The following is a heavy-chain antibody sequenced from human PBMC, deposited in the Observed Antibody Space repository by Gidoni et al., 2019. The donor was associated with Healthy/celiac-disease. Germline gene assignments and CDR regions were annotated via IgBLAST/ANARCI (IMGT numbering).Heavy chain of an antibody. CDR1: YGSYG. J-gene: IGHJ4*02. Sequence: YGSYGMHWVRQAPGKGLEWVAVISYDGSNKYYADSVKGRFTISRNNSKNTLYLQRNSLRAEDKAVYYCAKAGNYYDSSGYPPPAFFDYWGQGTLVTVS. D-gene: IGHD3-22*01. V-gene: IGHV3-30*18. CDR2: ISYDGSNK. CDR3: AKAGNYYDSSGYPPPAFFDY.